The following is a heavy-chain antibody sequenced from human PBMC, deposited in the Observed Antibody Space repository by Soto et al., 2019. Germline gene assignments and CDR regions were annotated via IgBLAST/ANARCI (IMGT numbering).Heavy chain of an antibody. CDR2: TYYSGST. Sequence: QVQLQESGPGLVKPSQTLSLTCTVSGGSISSGGYYWSWIRQHPGQGLEWIGYTYYSGSTYYNPSLKRRVTTSVDASKNQFSQKLTSVTAADTAVYYCARGVAVARGYFDYWGQGTLVTVSS. V-gene: IGHV4-31*03. J-gene: IGHJ4*02. D-gene: IGHD6-19*01. CDR1: GGSISSGGYY. CDR3: ARGVAVARGYFDY.